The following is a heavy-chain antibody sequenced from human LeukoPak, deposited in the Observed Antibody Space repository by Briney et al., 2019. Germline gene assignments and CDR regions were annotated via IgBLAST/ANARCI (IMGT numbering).Heavy chain of an antibody. D-gene: IGHD1-26*01. CDR1: GGTFSSYA. V-gene: IGHV1-69*13. CDR3: ARDSRATKDAFDI. J-gene: IGHJ3*02. Sequence: ASVKVSCKASGGTFSSYAISWVRQAPGQGLEWMGGIIPIFGTANYAQKFQGRVTITADESTSTAYMELSSLRSEDTAVYYCARDSRATKDAFDIWGQGTMVTVSS. CDR2: IIPIFGTA.